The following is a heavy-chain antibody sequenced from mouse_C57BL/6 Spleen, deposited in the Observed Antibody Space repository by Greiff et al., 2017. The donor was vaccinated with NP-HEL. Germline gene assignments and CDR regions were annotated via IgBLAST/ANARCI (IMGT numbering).Heavy chain of an antibody. CDR3: ARLYYGIFDY. Sequence: VQLQQPGAELVKPGASVTMSCKASGYTFTSYWITWVKQWPGQGLEWIGDIYPGSGSTNYNEKFKSKATLTVDTSSSTAYMQLSSLTSDDYAVYYCARLYYGIFDYWGQGTTLTVSS. CDR1: GYTFTSYW. CDR2: IYPGSGST. D-gene: IGHD2-1*01. J-gene: IGHJ2*01. V-gene: IGHV1-55*01.